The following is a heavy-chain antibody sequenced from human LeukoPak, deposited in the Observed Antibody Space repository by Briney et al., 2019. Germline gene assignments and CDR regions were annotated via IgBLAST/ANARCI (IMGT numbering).Heavy chain of an antibody. CDR2: IHSADSNT. D-gene: IGHD1-1*01. CDR3: ARLEGEETYYFDY. CDR1: GYSFTNYW. J-gene: IGHJ4*02. Sequence: GESLKISCKDSGYSFTNYWISWVRQMPGKGLEWMGIIHSADSNTKYSPSFQGQVTISADKSISTAYLQWSSLKASDTAMYYCARLEGEETYYFDYWGQGTLVTVSS. V-gene: IGHV5-51*01.